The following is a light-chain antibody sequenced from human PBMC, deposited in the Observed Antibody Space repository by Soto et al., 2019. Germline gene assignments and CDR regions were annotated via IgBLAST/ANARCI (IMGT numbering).Light chain of an antibody. CDR3: QQYNSYSKT. V-gene: IGKV1-13*02. CDR1: QGISSY. Sequence: AIQLTQSPSSLSASVGDRVTITCRASQGISSYLALYQQKPGKAPKLLIYDASSLESGVPSRFSGSGSGTEFTLTISSLQPDDFATYYCQQYNSYSKTFGQGTKVDI. CDR2: DAS. J-gene: IGKJ1*01.